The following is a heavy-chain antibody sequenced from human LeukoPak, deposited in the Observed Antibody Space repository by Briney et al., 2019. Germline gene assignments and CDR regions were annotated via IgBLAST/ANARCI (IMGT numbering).Heavy chain of an antibody. CDR1: GFTFSDYY. CDR2: ISSSGSTI. V-gene: IGHV3-11*04. J-gene: IGHJ4*02. CDR3: ASDRDRGYSYGYDY. Sequence: GGSLRLSCAASGFTFSDYYMSWIRQAPGKGLEWVSYISSSGSTIYYADSVKGRFTISRDNAKNSLYLQMNSLRAEDTAVYYCASDRDRGYSYGYDYWGQGTLVTVSS. D-gene: IGHD5-18*01.